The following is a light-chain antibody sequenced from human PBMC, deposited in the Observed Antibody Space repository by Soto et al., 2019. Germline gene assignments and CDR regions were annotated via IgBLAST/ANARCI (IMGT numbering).Light chain of an antibody. J-gene: IGKJ5*01. CDR2: VTS. CDR3: QQSYGTPIT. V-gene: IGKV1-39*01. CDR1: QSISRY. Sequence: DIPLTQSPSSLSASVGHRVTLXCRASQSISRYLNWYQQKPGKAPNLLIYVTSSLQSEVPSRFSGSGSGTDFTLTITSLQPEDFATYYCQQSYGTPITFGQGTRLEIK.